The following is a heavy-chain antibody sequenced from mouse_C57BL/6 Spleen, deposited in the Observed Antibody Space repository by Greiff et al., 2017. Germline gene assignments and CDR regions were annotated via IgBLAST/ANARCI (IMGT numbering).Heavy chain of an antibody. V-gene: IGHV5-17*01. Sequence: EVQLQESGGGLVKPGGSLKLSCAASGFTFSDYGMHWVRQAPEKGLEWVAYISSGSSTIYYADTVKGRFTISRDNAKNTLFLQRTSLRSEDTAMYYCARGSFPYYAMDYWGQGTSVTVSS. CDR1: GFTFSDYG. CDR2: ISSGSSTI. J-gene: IGHJ4*01. CDR3: ARGSFPYYAMDY.